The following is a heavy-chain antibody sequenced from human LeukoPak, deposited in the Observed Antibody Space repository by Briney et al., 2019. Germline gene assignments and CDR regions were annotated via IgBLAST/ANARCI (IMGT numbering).Heavy chain of an antibody. J-gene: IGHJ4*02. CDR3: AKDLSGGSYGSY. CDR2: ISSSSSYI. CDR1: GFTFSSYS. Sequence: PGGSLRLSCAASGFTFSSYSMNWVRQAPGKGLEWVSSISSSSSYIYYADSVKGRFTISRDNAKNSLYLQMNSLRAEDTAVYYCAKDLSGGSYGSYWGQGTLVTVSS. D-gene: IGHD1-26*01. V-gene: IGHV3-21*01.